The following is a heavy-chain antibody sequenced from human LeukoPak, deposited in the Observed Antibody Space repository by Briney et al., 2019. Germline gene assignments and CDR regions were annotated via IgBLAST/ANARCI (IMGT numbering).Heavy chain of an antibody. CDR2: ISSRSSYI. Sequence: GGSLRLSCAASGFTFSSYSMNWVRQAPGKGLEWVSSISSRSSYISYADSVKGRFTISRDNAKNSLYLQMNSLRAEDTAVYYCARDQGYCSSTSCYAHYFDYWGQGTLVTVSS. V-gene: IGHV3-21*01. J-gene: IGHJ4*02. CDR1: GFTFSSYS. CDR3: ARDQGYCSSTSCYAHYFDY. D-gene: IGHD2-2*01.